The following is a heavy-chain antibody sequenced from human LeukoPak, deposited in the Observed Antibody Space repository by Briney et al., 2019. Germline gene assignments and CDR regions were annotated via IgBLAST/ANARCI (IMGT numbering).Heavy chain of an antibody. Sequence: PGGSLRLSCAASGFTFSSYEMRWVRQAPGKGLEWVSYISSSGSFIYYADSVRGRFTISRDSAKNSLYLQMNSLRAEDTAVYYCARGGTYYDTSVRLTDYWGQGTPVTVS. V-gene: IGHV3-48*03. D-gene: IGHD3-9*01. CDR3: ARGGTYYDTSVRLTDY. CDR1: GFTFSSYE. CDR2: ISSSGSFI. J-gene: IGHJ4*02.